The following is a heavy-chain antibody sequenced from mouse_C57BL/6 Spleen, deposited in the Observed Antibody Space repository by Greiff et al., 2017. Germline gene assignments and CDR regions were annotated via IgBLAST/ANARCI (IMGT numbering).Heavy chain of an antibody. J-gene: IGHJ1*03. Sequence: QVQLQQSGTELVKPGASVKLSCKASGYTFTSYWMHWVKQRPGQGLEWIGNINPSNGGTNYNEKFKSKATLTVDKSSSPAYMQLSSLTSEDSAVYYCARSITTVVATRYWYFDVWGTGTTVTVSS. CDR3: ARSITTVVATRYWYFDV. V-gene: IGHV1-53*01. D-gene: IGHD1-1*01. CDR2: INPSNGGT. CDR1: GYTFTSYW.